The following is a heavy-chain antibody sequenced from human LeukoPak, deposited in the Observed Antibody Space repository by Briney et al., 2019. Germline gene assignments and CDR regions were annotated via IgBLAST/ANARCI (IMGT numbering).Heavy chain of an antibody. D-gene: IGHD6-13*01. CDR1: GFTFSSYW. V-gene: IGHV3-74*01. J-gene: IGHJ4*02. CDR3: ASLGYKSWYAFDY. Sequence: PGGSLRLSCAASGFTFSSYWVHWVRQAPGKGLVWVSRINGDGGATNYADSVKGRFTISRDNAKNTVYLQMNSLRAEDTAVYYCASLGYKSWYAFDYWGQGTLVTVSS. CDR2: INGDGGAT.